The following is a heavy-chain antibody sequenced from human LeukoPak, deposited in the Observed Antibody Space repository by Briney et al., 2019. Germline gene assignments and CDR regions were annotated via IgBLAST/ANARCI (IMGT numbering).Heavy chain of an antibody. Sequence: PGGSLRLSCAVSGFTFSSYSMNWVRQAPGKGLEWVSSISSSSSYTYYADSVKGRFTISRDNAKNSLHLQMNSLRAEDTAVYYCARDLAGNYYGSGSPRYFENWGQGTLVTVSS. D-gene: IGHD3-10*01. CDR2: ISSSSSYT. V-gene: IGHV3-21*01. CDR1: GFTFSSYS. J-gene: IGHJ4*02. CDR3: ARDLAGNYYGSGSPRYFEN.